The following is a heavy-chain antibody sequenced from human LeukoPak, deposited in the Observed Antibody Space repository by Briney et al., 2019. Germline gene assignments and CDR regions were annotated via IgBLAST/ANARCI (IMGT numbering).Heavy chain of an antibody. D-gene: IGHD4-23*01. J-gene: IGHJ4*02. V-gene: IGHV4-39*01. CDR1: GGSISSSSYY. CDR2: IYYSGST. Sequence: SETLSLTCTVSGGSISSSSYYWGWIRQPPGKGLEWIGSIYYSGSTYYNPSLKSRVTISVDTSKNQFSLKLSSVTAADTAVYYCARGPTVVTRGIDYWGQGTLVTVSP. CDR3: ARGPTVVTRGIDY.